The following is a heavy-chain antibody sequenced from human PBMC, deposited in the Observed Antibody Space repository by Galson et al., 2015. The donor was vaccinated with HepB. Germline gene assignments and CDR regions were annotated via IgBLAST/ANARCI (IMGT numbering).Heavy chain of an antibody. D-gene: IGHD6-13*01. CDR2: ISWNSGSI. CDR1: GFTFDDYA. CDR3: ANVPIADDAFDI. J-gene: IGHJ3*02. V-gene: IGHV3-9*01. Sequence: SLRLSCAASGFTFDDYAVHWVRQAPGKGLEWVSGISWNSGSIGYADSVKGRFTISRDNAKNSLYLQMNSLRAEDTALYYCANVPIADDAFDIWGQGTMVTVSS.